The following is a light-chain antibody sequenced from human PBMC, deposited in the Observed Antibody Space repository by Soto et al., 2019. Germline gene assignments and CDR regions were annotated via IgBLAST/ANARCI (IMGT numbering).Light chain of an antibody. CDR2: DVN. Sequence: QSVLTQPASVSGSPGQSITISCSGPTSDIHDFNSISWYRHHPGKAPRLIVYDVNKRPSGTSPRFSGSKSGLTASLTISGLQGEDEADYFCTSYTAKNTLVFGTGTRSPS. CDR3: TSYTAKNTLV. CDR1: TSDIHDFNS. V-gene: IGLV2-14*01. J-gene: IGLJ1*01.